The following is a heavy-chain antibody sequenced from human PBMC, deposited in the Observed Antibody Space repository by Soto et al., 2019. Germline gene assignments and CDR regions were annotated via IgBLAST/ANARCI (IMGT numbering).Heavy chain of an antibody. CDR3: ARGRYYDSSGYQFDP. D-gene: IGHD3-22*01. CDR1: GGSFSGYY. V-gene: IGHV4-34*01. CDR2: INHSGST. Sequence: SETLSLTCAVYGGSFSGYYWSWIRQPPGKGLEWIGEINHSGSTNYNPSLKSRVTISVDTSKNQFSLKLSSVTAADTAVYYCARGRYYDSSGYQFDPWGQATLVTV. J-gene: IGHJ5*02.